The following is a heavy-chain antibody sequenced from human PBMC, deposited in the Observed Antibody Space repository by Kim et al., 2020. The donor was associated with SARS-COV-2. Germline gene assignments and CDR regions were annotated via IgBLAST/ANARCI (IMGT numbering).Heavy chain of an antibody. CDR3: ASGPIITADYYYYGMDV. Sequence: LKGRFTNSRANSKNTLNLQMNSLRAEDTAVYYCASGPIITADYYYYGMDVWGQGTTVTVSS. D-gene: IGHD3-22*01. V-gene: IGHV3-23*01. J-gene: IGHJ6*02.